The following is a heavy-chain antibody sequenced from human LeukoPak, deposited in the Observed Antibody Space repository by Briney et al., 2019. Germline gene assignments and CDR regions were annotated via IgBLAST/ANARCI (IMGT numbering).Heavy chain of an antibody. Sequence: ASVKVSCKASGYTFTSYGISWVRQAPGQGLEWMGGIIPIFGTANYAQKFQGRVTITADESTSTAYMELSSLRSEDTAVYYCARTAMASYYMDVWGKGTTVTVSS. CDR2: IIPIFGTA. CDR1: GYTFTSYG. V-gene: IGHV1-69*13. CDR3: ARTAMASYYMDV. D-gene: IGHD5-18*01. J-gene: IGHJ6*03.